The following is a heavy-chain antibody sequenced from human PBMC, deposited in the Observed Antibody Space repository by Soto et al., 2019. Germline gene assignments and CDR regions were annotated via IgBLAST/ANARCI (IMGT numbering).Heavy chain of an antibody. Sequence: QVQLQESGPGLVKPSETLSLTCTVSGGSISSYYWSWIRQPPGKGLEWIGYIYYSGSTNYNPSLKRRXTXSXXTSKNRFSLKLSSVTAADTAVYYCARASGAYVFAYWGQGTLVTVSS. CDR3: ARASGAYVFAY. CDR2: IYYSGST. V-gene: IGHV4-59*01. CDR1: GGSISSYY. J-gene: IGHJ4*02. D-gene: IGHD4-17*01.